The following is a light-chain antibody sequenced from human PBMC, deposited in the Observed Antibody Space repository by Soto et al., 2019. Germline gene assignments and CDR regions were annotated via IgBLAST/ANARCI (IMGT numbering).Light chain of an antibody. CDR2: GNS. J-gene: IGLJ1*01. CDR3: QSYDSSLSGYYV. V-gene: IGLV1-40*01. CDR1: SSNIGAGYD. Sequence: QSVLTQPPSVSGAPGQKVTISCTGNSSNIGAGYDVHWYQQLPGTAPKLLIYGNSNRPSGVPDRFSGSKSGTSASPAITGLQAEDEADYYCQSYDSSLSGYYVFGTGTKVTVL.